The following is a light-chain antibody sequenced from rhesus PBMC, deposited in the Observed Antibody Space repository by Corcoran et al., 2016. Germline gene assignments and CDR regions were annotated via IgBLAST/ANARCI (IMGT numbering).Light chain of an antibody. CDR2: KAS. CDR3: QQYSSSPWT. V-gene: IGKV1-22*01. CDR1: QSISSW. J-gene: IGKJ1*01. Sequence: DIQMTQSPSSLSASVGDTVTITCRASQSISSWLAWYQQKPGKAPKLLSYKASTLQSGVPSRFSGSGSGTDFTLPISSLQSEDFATYYCQQYSSSPWTFGQGTKVEIK.